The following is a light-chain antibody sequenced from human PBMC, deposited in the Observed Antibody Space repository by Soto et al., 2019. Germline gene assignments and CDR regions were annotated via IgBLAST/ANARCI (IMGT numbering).Light chain of an antibody. CDR1: QGISSY. CDR3: QQYYSYPLT. Sequence: AIRMTQSPSSFSASTGDRVTITCRASQGISSYLAWYQQKPGKAPKLLLYAASTLQSGVPSRFSGSGSGTEFTLSISCLQSEDFATYYCQQYYSYPLTFGGGTKVEIK. CDR2: AAS. V-gene: IGKV1-8*01. J-gene: IGKJ4*01.